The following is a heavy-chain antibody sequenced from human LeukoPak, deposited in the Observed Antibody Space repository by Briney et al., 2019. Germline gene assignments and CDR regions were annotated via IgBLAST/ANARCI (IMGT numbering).Heavy chain of an antibody. CDR3: AKDTEPRITIFGVVDGSN. Sequence: GGSLRLSCAASGFTVSTNYMSWVRQAPGKGLEWVSVIYSSGSTYYADSVKGRFTISRDNSKNTLYLQMNSLRAEDTAVYYCAKDTEPRITIFGVVDGSNWGQGTLVTVSS. V-gene: IGHV3-53*01. J-gene: IGHJ4*02. D-gene: IGHD3-3*01. CDR1: GFTVSTNY. CDR2: IYSSGST.